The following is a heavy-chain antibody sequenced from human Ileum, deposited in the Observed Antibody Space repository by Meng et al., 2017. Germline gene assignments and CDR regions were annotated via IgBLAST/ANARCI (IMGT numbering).Heavy chain of an antibody. CDR2: IHHSGST. Sequence: VRLQESGPGVPKPSGTLSLTCPVSCGSISTSDWWRWVRQPPGKGLEWIGEIHHSGSTNYNPSLKSRVTISVDKSKNQFSLKLNSVTAADTAVYYCAREWSGSYRHFDYWGQGTLVTVSS. CDR3: AREWSGSYRHFDY. CDR1: CGSISTSDW. D-gene: IGHD1-26*01. V-gene: IGHV4-4*02. J-gene: IGHJ4*02.